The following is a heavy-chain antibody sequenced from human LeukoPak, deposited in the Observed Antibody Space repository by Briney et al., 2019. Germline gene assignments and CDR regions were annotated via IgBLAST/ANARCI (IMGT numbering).Heavy chain of an antibody. D-gene: IGHD2-15*01. CDR1: GGSISSYY. Sequence: SETLSLTYTVSGGSISSYYWSWIRQPPGKGPEWIGYIYYSGSTNYNPSLKSRVTISVDTSKNQFSLKLSSVTAADTAVYYCARVSGTAPKDFDYWGQGTLVTVSS. V-gene: IGHV4-59*12. J-gene: IGHJ4*02. CDR2: IYYSGST. CDR3: ARVSGTAPKDFDY.